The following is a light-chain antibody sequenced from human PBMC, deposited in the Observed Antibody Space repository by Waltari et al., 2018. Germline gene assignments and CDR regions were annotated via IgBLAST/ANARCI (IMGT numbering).Light chain of an antibody. J-gene: IGLJ2*01. V-gene: IGLV1-51*02. CDR3: GTWDNTLSAV. CDR1: TSNIGNNY. Sequence: QSVLTQPPSVSAAPGQKVSISCSGSTSNIGNNYVPWYQQFPGEAPKVLIYGNDKPTTGIPDRFSDSKSGTSATLDITGLQTGDEAVYYCGTWDNTLSAVFGGGTKVTVL. CDR2: GND.